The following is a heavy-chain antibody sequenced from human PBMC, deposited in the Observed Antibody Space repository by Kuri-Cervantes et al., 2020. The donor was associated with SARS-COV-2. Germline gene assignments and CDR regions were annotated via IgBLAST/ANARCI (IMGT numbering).Heavy chain of an antibody. CDR2: ISYDGSNK. V-gene: IGHV3-30-3*01. CDR3: AREVVVPAAGFDP. Sequence: GGSLRLSCAASGFTFSSYAMSWVRQAPGKGLEWVAVISYDGSNKYYADSVKGRFTISRDNSKNTLYLQMNSLRAEDTAVYYRAREVVVPAAGFDPWGQGTLVTVSS. J-gene: IGHJ5*02. D-gene: IGHD2-2*01. CDR1: GFTFSSYA.